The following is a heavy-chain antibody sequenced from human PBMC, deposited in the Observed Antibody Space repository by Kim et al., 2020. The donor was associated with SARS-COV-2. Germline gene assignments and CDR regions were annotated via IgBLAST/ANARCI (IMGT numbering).Heavy chain of an antibody. V-gene: IGHV3-74*01. CDR3: ARGNYHGMDV. Sequence: STIYAASVKGRFTIVRDKAENTLYLQMNSLRAEDTAVYYCARGNYHGMDVWGQGTTVTVSS. J-gene: IGHJ6*02. D-gene: IGHD1-7*01. CDR2: ST.